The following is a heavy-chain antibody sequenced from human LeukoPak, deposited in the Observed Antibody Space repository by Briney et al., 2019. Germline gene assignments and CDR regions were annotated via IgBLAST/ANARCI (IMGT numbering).Heavy chain of an antibody. V-gene: IGHV3-23*01. CDR3: AKSRDARYVDY. CDR1: GFTFSSYA. D-gene: IGHD5-24*01. Sequence: QARGSLRLSCAASGFTFSSYAMSWVRPAPGNGLEGVSGITGSDFSIYYADSVKCRFTISRDNSKNTRYLQMNSLSGEDTAVYYCAKSRDARYVDYWGQGTLVTVS. CDR2: ITGSDFSI. J-gene: IGHJ4*02.